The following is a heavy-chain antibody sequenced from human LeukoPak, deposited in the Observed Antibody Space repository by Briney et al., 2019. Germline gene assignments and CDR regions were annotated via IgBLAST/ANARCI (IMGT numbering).Heavy chain of an antibody. J-gene: IGHJ6*02. Sequence: QTGGSLRLSCAASGFTFSGYAMSWVRQAPGKGLEWVSAISGSGGGTFYTDSVKGRFTISRDNSKNTLYVQMNSLRAEDTAIYYCAKEDLSDGMDVWGQGTTVTVS. CDR1: GFTFSGYA. CDR2: ISGSGGGT. V-gene: IGHV3-23*01. CDR3: AKEDLSDGMDV.